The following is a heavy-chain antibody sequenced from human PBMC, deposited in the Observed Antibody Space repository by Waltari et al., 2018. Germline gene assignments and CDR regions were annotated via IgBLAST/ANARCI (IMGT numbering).Heavy chain of an antibody. D-gene: IGHD4-4*01. CDR1: QNLLTETF. CDR2: VNPRGGAT. Sequence: LVQSGVEVMKPGASVKVSCKVPQNLLTETFIHWLRQAPGQGLEWMGWVNPRGGATNFAQRFRGRITMTRDTSINTAYMELSSLIFDDTAVYYCAREGSHLTTVNDYWGQGTLVIVSS. J-gene: IGHJ4*02. V-gene: IGHV1-2*02. CDR3: AREGSHLTTVNDY.